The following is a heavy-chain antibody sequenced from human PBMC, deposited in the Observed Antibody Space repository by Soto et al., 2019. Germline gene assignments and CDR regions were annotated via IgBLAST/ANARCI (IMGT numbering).Heavy chain of an antibody. V-gene: IGHV3-23*01. CDR3: AAHSGSYRYSDY. CDR2: ISGSGGST. CDR1: GFTFSSYA. J-gene: IGHJ4*02. D-gene: IGHD1-26*01. Sequence: GGSLRLSCAASGFTFSSYAMSWVRQAPGKGLEWVSAISGSGGSTYYADSVKGRFTISRDNSKNTLYLQMNSLRAEDTAVYYCAAHSGSYRYSDYWGQGTLVTVSS.